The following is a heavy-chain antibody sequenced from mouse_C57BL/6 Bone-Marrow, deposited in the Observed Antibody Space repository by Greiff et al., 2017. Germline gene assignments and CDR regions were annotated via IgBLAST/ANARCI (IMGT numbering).Heavy chain of an antibody. CDR1: GYTFTSYW. CDR3: ARSGDSDFRCWFDY. J-gene: IGHJ2*01. Sequence: QVQLKQSGAELVKPGASVKMSCKASGYTFTSYWMNWVKQRPGKGLEWIGGIYPGGGTTNSNGKFKGKATLTADQSSSTAYMQLNSLTSEDSAVYFCARSGDSDFRCWFDYWGQGTTVTAS. V-gene: IGHV1-77*01. D-gene: IGHD2-12*01. CDR2: IYPGGGTT.